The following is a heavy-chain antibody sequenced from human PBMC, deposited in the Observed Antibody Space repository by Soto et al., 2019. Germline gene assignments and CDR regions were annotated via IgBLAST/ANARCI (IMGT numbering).Heavy chain of an antibody. CDR3: ASDELGYCSSTSCYGRSYYYYMDV. CDR2: IYHSGST. J-gene: IGHJ6*03. D-gene: IGHD2-2*01. V-gene: IGHV4-30-2*02. CDR1: GGSISSGGYS. Sequence: SETLSLTCAVSGGSISSGGYSWSWIRQPPGKGLEWIGYIYHSGSTNYNPSLKSRVTISVDTSKNQFSLKLSSVTAADTAVYYCASDELGYCSSTSCYGRSYYYYMDVWGKGTTVTVSS.